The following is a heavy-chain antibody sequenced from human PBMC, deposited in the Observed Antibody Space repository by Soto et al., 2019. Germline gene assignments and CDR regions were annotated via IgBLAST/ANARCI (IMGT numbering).Heavy chain of an antibody. D-gene: IGHD3-10*02. CDR1: GGSISSYY. CDR3: ASMIGDPVLSFDS. Sequence: QVQLQESGPGLVKPSETLSLTCTVSGGSISSYYWSWIRQPPGKGLEWIGFIFYSGSTSYNPSPKSRVTLSIDTSEYQFSLKLNSVTAADTAVYYCASMIGDPVLSFDSWGQGTLVAVSS. J-gene: IGHJ5*01. CDR2: IFYSGST. V-gene: IGHV4-59*01.